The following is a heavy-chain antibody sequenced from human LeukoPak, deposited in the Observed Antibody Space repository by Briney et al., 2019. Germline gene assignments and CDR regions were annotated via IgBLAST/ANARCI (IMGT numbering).Heavy chain of an antibody. CDR2: ISGTGGPT. CDR3: AKHDNSAWLTY. Sequence: RPGGSLRLSCAASGFRFSTYAMSWVRQAPGKGLDWVSGISGTGGPTYYADSVKGRFTISRDDSKNTVYLQMNSLRAEDTAVYFCAKHDNSAWLTYWGQGALVTVSS. CDR1: GFRFSTYA. D-gene: IGHD4-11*01. V-gene: IGHV3-23*01. J-gene: IGHJ4*02.